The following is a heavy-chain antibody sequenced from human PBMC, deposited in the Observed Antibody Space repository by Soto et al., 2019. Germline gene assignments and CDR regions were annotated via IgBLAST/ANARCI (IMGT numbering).Heavy chain of an antibody. V-gene: IGHV3-7*03. J-gene: IGHJ4*02. D-gene: IGHD3-22*01. CDR2: IKQDGSEK. Sequence: GSLRLSCAASGFTFSNYWMSWVRQAPGKGLEWVANIKQDGSEKYYVDSVKGRFTISRDNAKNSLYLQMNSLRAEDTAVYFCARRRGYYGTFDYWGQGTLVTVSS. CDR3: ARRRGYYGTFDY. CDR1: GFTFSNYW.